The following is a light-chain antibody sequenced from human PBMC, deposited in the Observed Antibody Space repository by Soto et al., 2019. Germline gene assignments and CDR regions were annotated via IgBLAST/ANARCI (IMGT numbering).Light chain of an antibody. Sequence: QAVVTQEPSLTVSPGETVTLTCGSSTGAVTSDHYPYWFQQKPGQAPRALIFDATNKHSWTPARFSGSLLGGKAALTLSGAQPEDEADYYCLLVGGPRVFGGGTQLTVL. CDR2: DAT. J-gene: IGLJ2*01. V-gene: IGLV7-46*01. CDR1: TGAVTSDHY. CDR3: LLVGGPRV.